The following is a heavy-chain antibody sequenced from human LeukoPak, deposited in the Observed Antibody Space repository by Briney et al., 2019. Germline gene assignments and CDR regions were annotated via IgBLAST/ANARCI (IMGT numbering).Heavy chain of an antibody. CDR1: GFTFSNAW. D-gene: IGHD3-9*01. V-gene: IGHV3-15*01. Sequence: GGSLRLSCAASGFTFSNAWMSWVRQAPGKGLEWVGRIKSKTDGGTTDYAAPVKGRFTISRDDSKTTLYLQMNSLKTEDTAVYYCTTEYYDILTGYFPTDYWGQGTLVTVSS. CDR3: TTEYYDILTGYFPTDY. CDR2: IKSKTDGGTT. J-gene: IGHJ4*02.